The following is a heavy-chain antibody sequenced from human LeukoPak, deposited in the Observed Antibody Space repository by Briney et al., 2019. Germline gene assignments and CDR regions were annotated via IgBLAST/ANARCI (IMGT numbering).Heavy chain of an antibody. CDR1: GGTFSRDA. CDR3: ARVGAYCTSTSCLDY. CDR2: IIPMFTTP. Sequence: SVKVSCKASGGTFSRDAISWVRQAPGQGLEWMGGIIPMFTTPNYAQRFQGRVTITADESRSTVYMELSSLRSDDTAVYYCARVGAYCTSTSCLDYWGQGTLVTVSS. V-gene: IGHV1-69*13. D-gene: IGHD2-2*01. J-gene: IGHJ4*02.